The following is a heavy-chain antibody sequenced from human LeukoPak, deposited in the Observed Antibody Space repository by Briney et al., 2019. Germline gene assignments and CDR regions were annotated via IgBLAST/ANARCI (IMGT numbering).Heavy chain of an antibody. CDR2: IYDSGST. J-gene: IGHJ5*02. CDR1: GGSIRSSYYY. D-gene: IGHD4-17*01. CDR3: ARRLYGDYEGDCWFDP. Sequence: SETLSLTCTVSGGSIRSSYYYWGWIRQPPGKGLEWIGSIYDSGSTYYNPSLKSRVTISVDTSKNQFSLKLNSVTAADTAVYYCARRLYGDYEGDCWFDPWGQGTLVTVSS. V-gene: IGHV4-39*01.